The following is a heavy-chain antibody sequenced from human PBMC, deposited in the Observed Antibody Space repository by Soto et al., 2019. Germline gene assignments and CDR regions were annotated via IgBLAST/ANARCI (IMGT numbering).Heavy chain of an antibody. CDR3: ARDIDSGYPFDY. D-gene: IGHD5-12*01. CDR1: GYTFTSYG. V-gene: IGHV1-18*01. CDR2: ISAYSGNT. J-gene: IGHJ4*02. Sequence: ASVKVSCKASGYTFTSYGISWVRQAPGQGLEWMGWISAYSGNTNYAQKLQGRVTMTTDTSTSTAYMELSSLRSEDTAVYYCARDIDSGYPFDYWGQGTLVTVSS.